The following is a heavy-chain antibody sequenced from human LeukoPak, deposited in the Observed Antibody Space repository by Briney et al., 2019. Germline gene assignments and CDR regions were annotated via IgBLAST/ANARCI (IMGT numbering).Heavy chain of an antibody. Sequence: PGGSLRLSCAASGFTFSSYWMHWVRQAPGQGLVWVSRINSDGSSTSYADSVKGRFTISRDNAKNTLYLQMNSLRAEDTAVYYCATGMTTVTTFYFDYWGQGTLVTVSS. V-gene: IGHV3-74*01. J-gene: IGHJ4*02. CDR3: ATGMTTVTTFYFDY. CDR1: GFTFSSYW. CDR2: INSDGSST. D-gene: IGHD4-17*01.